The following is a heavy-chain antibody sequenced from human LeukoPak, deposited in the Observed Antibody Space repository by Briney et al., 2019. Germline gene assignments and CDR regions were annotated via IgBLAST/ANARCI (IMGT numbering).Heavy chain of an antibody. CDR2: ISDRGGST. J-gene: IGHJ4*02. Sequence: PGGSLRLSCAASGFAFTSYSMNWVRQAPGKGLQWVAGISDRGGSTNYADSVKGRFTISRDNSKNTLYLQMNSLRAEDTAVYFCAKRGVVIRAVIIVGFHKEAYYFDYWGQGALVTVSS. D-gene: IGHD3-10*01. CDR1: GFAFTSYS. CDR3: AKRGVVIRAVIIVGFHKEAYYFDY. V-gene: IGHV3-23*01.